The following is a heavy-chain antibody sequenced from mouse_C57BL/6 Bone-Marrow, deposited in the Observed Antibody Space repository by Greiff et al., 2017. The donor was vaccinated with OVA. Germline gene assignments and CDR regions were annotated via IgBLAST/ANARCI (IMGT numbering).Heavy chain of an antibody. Sequence: EVKLMESGGGLVKPGGSLKLSCAASGFTFSSYTMSWVRQTPEKRLEWVATISGGGGNTYYPDSVKGRFTISRDNAKNTLYLQMSSLRSEDTALYYCASQYYYGSSYWYFDVWGTGTTVTVSS. D-gene: IGHD1-1*01. CDR2: ISGGGGNT. V-gene: IGHV5-9*01. CDR1: GFTFSSYT. CDR3: ASQYYYGSSYWYFDV. J-gene: IGHJ1*03.